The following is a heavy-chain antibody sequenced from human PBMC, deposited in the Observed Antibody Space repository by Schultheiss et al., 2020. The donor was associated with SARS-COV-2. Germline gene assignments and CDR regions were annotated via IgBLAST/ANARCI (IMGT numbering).Heavy chain of an antibody. D-gene: IGHD6-13*01. Sequence: GGSLRLSCAASGFTFSSYWMSWVRQAPGKGLEWVANIKQDGSEKYYADSVKGRFTISRDNSKNTLYLQMNSLRAEDTAVYYCARDRPRQRGSSYLYGMDVWGQGTTVTVSS. CDR1: GFTFSSYW. CDR2: IKQDGSEK. CDR3: ARDRPRQRGSSYLYGMDV. V-gene: IGHV3-7*01. J-gene: IGHJ6*02.